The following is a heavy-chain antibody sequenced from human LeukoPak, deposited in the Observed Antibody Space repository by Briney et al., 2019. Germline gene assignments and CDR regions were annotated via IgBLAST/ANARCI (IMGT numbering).Heavy chain of an antibody. CDR3: ARLSAGIAARTSDY. CDR1: GGSFSGYY. D-gene: IGHD6-6*01. V-gene: IGHV4-34*01. CDR2: INHSGST. Sequence: SETLSLTCAVYGGSFSGYYWSWIRQPPGKGLEWIGEINHSGSTNYNPSLKSRVTISVDTSKNQFSLKLSSVTAADTAVYYCARLSAGIAARTSDYWGQGTLVTVSS. J-gene: IGHJ4*02.